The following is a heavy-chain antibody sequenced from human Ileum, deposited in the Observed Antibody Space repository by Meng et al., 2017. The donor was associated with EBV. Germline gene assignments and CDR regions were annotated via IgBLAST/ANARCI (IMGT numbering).Heavy chain of an antibody. CDR2: IYYSGSP. CDR3: ARHSGYNQGY. D-gene: IGHD5-24*01. Sequence: VHLQAPGPGLAKPSGTLSLICVVFDGSISSSNWWSWVRQPPGKGLEWIGQIYYSGSPSYNPSLKSRVTMSVDKSKNQVSLNLNSVTAADTALYYCARHSGYNQGYWGQGTLVTVSS. J-gene: IGHJ4*02. V-gene: IGHV4-4*02. CDR1: DGSISSSNW.